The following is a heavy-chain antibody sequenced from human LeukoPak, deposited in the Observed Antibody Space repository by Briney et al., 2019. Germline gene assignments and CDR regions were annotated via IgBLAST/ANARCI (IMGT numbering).Heavy chain of an antibody. CDR1: GGSFSGYY. D-gene: IGHD1-26*01. CDR3: ARMTWAPVGADY. CDR2: INHSGST. V-gene: IGHV4-34*01. Sequence: ASETLSLTCAVYGGSFSGYYWSWIRQPPGKGLEWIGEINHSGSTNYNPSPKSRVTISVDTSKNQFSLKLSSVTAADTAVYYCARMTWAPVGADYWGQGTLVTASS. J-gene: IGHJ4*02.